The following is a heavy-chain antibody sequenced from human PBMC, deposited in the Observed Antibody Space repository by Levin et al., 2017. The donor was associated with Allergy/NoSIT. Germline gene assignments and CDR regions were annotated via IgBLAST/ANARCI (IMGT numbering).Heavy chain of an antibody. V-gene: IGHV3-74*01. CDR1: ELTFSNFW. J-gene: IGHJ4*02. CDR2: IDTDGSIT. CDR3: ARDVAGPWGV. Sequence: RGESLKISCVASELTFSNFWMHWVRQVPGKGLMWVSRIDTDGSITTYADSVKGRFTISRDNAKNTLYLQMNSLRAEDSAVYYCARDVAGPWGVWGQGTLVTVSS. D-gene: IGHD3-10*01.